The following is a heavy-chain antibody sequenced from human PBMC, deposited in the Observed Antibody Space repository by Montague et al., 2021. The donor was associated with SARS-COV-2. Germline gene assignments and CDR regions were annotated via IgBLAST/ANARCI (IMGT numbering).Heavy chain of an antibody. CDR2: IYHSGST. D-gene: IGHD6-19*01. J-gene: IGHJ3*02. CDR3: AKVAGSHDTFDI. CDR1: GFNFNNKW. V-gene: IGHV4-4*02. Sequence: SLRLSCAASGFNFNNKWMTWVRQTPGKGLEWIGTIYHSGSTYFNPSLKSRVTISVDTSKNQFSLNLSSVTAADTAVYYCAKVAGSHDTFDIWGRGTMVTVSS.